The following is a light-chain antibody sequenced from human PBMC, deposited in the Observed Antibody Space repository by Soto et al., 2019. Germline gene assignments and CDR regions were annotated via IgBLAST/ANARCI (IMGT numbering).Light chain of an antibody. CDR2: DVS. J-gene: IGLJ2*01. CDR1: SSDVGGYNY. V-gene: IGLV2-14*03. Sequence: QSLLTQPASVSGSPGQSITISYTGTSSDVGGYNYVSWYQHHPGKAPKLMIYDVSNRPSGVSNRFSGSKSGNTASLTISGLQAEDEADYYCSSYTSSTTLVFGGGTKLTVL. CDR3: SSYTSSTTLV.